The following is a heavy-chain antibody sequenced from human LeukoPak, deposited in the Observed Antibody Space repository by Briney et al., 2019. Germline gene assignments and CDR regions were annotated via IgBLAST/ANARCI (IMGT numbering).Heavy chain of an antibody. Sequence: GGSLRLSCTASGFTFGDYAMSWVRQAPGKGLEWVGFIRSKAYGGTTEYAASVKGRFTISRDDSKSIAYLQMNSLKTEDTAVYYCLTCSSTSCYTGFDYWGQGTLVTVSS. V-gene: IGHV3-49*04. J-gene: IGHJ4*02. CDR3: LTCSSTSCYTGFDY. CDR2: IRSKAYGGTT. D-gene: IGHD2-2*02. CDR1: GFTFGDYA.